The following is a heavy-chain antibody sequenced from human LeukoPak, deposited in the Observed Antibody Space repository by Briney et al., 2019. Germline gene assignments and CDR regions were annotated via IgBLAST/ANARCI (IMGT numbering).Heavy chain of an antibody. J-gene: IGHJ4*02. V-gene: IGHV1-8*01. CDR2: VNPNSGDT. CDR1: GHTFTSYD. D-gene: IGHD2-15*01. Sequence: ASVKVSCKASGHTFTSYDINLVRQATGQGLEWMGGVNPNSGDTGYAQKFQGRGTITRNSSITTAYMELSSLTSEDTAVYYCARGAPGSYCSGGSCPYFDYWGQGTLVSVSS. CDR3: ARGAPGSYCSGGSCPYFDY.